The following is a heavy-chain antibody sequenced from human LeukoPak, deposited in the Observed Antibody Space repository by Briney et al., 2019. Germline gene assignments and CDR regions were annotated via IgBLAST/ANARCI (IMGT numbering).Heavy chain of an antibody. CDR2: INQSGRT. Sequence: SETLSLTCAVYGGSFSGYYWSWIRQPPGKGLEWIGEINQSGRTNYNPSLKSRVTMSLDTSKNQFSLKLSSVTAADTAVYYCAREETDSSGWYGDYYYYYYMDVWGKGTTVTISS. J-gene: IGHJ6*03. V-gene: IGHV4-34*01. D-gene: IGHD6-19*01. CDR3: AREETDSSGWYGDYYYYYYMDV. CDR1: GGSFSGYY.